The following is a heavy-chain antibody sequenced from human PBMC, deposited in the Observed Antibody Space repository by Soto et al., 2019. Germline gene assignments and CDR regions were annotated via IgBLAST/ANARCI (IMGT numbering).Heavy chain of an antibody. V-gene: IGHV5-51*01. J-gene: IGHJ4*02. CDR2: IYPDDSET. Sequence: PGESLKISCKGSGYIFSTYWIAWVRQMPGKGLEWMGIIYPDDSETRYSPSFQGQVTISADKSISTAYLQWTSLKASDSAMYYCARQGPGSYWGQGTLVTVSS. CDR3: ARQGPGSY. CDR1: GYIFSTYW.